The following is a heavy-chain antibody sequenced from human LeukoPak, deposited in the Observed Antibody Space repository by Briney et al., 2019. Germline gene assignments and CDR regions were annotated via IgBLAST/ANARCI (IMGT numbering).Heavy chain of an antibody. Sequence: GGSLRLSCAASGNYWMHWVRQAPGKGLVWVSHINSDGSWTSNADSVKGRFTISKDNAKNTVYLQMNNLRVEDTAVYYCVSFYETYWGRGTLVTVSS. CDR2: INSDGSWT. J-gene: IGHJ4*02. V-gene: IGHV3-74*01. D-gene: IGHD2-2*01. CDR3: VSFYETY. CDR1: GNYW.